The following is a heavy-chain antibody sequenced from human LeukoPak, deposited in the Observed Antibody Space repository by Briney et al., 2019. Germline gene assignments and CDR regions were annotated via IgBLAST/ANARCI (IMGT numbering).Heavy chain of an antibody. CDR3: AKDPLVGWFGEFSFDY. D-gene: IGHD3-10*01. CDR2: ISNDGGSK. CDR1: GFSFSTYG. J-gene: IGHJ4*02. V-gene: IGHV3-30*18. Sequence: PGGSLRLSCEASGFSFSTYGMHWVRQAPGKGLEWVAVISNDGGSKYYADFVKDRFTISRDNSKNTLYLQMNSLRAEDTAVYYCAKDPLVGWFGEFSFDYWGQGTLVTVSS.